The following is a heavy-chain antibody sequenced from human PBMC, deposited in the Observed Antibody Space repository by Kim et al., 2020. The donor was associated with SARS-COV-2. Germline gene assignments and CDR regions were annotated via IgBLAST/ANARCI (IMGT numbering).Heavy chain of an antibody. Sequence: ASVKVSCKASGYTFTSYAMNWVRQAPGQGLEWMGWINTNTGNPTYAQGFTGRFVVSLDTSVSTAYLQISSLRAEDTAVYYCARDSSRYYYYGMDVWGQGTTVTVSS. CDR2: INTNTGNP. CDR3: ARDSSRYYYYGMDV. CDR1: GYTFTSYA. V-gene: IGHV7-4-1*02. J-gene: IGHJ6*02.